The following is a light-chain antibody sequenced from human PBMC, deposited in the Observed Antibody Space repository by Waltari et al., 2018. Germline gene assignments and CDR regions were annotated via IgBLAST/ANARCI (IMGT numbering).Light chain of an antibody. CDR1: SSDVGNYNL. CDR3: CSYAGSGSSVV. V-gene: IGLV2-23*02. Sequence: QSALTQPASVSGSPGQSITISCTGTSSDVGNYNLFSWYQQHPGKAPKLIIYEVSQRPSGVSNRSSGSNSGTTASLTISVLQAEDEADFYCCSYAGSGSSVVFGGGTKLTVL. J-gene: IGLJ2*01. CDR2: EVS.